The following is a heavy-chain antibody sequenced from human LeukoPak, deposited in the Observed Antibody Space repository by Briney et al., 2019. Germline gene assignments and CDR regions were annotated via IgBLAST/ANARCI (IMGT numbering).Heavy chain of an antibody. D-gene: IGHD3-10*01. V-gene: IGHV3-49*04. CDR2: IRSKAYGGTT. CDR3: TREKRGSGSNFDY. Sequence: GGSLRLSCAASGFTFSSYSMNWVRQAPGKGLEWVGFIRSKAYGGTTEYAASVKGRFTISRDDSKSIAYLQMNSLKTEDTAVYYCTREKRGSGSNFDYWGQGTLVTVSS. CDR1: GFTFSSYS. J-gene: IGHJ4*02.